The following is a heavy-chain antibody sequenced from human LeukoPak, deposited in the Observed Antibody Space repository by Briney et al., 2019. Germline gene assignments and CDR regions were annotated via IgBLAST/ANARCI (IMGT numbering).Heavy chain of an antibody. D-gene: IGHD3-10*01. J-gene: IGHJ5*02. CDR3: ARTHYYGSGSYCWFDP. V-gene: IGHV4-59*01. CDR2: TYYSGST. Sequence: SETLSLTCTVSGFSISSYYWSWIRPPPGQGLVWIGYTYYSGSTNYHPSLKSLVTISVDTSKNQFSLKLSSVTAADTAVYYCARTHYYGSGSYCWFDPWGQGTLVTVSS. CDR1: GFSISSYY.